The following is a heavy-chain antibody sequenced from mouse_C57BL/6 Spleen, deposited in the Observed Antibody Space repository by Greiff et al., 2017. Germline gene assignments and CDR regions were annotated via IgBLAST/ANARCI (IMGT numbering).Heavy chain of an antibody. Sequence: VKLQESGPGLVAPSQSLSITCTVSGFSLTSYGVSWVRQPPGKGLEWLGVIWGDGSTNYHSALISRLSISKDNSKSQVFLKLNSLQTDDTATYYWAKTFRGELRHNYAMDYWGQGTSVTVSS. CDR3: AKTFRGELRHNYAMDY. J-gene: IGHJ4*01. D-gene: IGHD2-4*01. CDR2: IWGDGST. V-gene: IGHV2-3*01. CDR1: GFSLTSYG.